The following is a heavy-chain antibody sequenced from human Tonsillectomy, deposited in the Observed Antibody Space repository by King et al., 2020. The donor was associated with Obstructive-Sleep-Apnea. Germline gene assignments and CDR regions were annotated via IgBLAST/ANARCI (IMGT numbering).Heavy chain of an antibody. Sequence: QLVQAGAEVNKPGASVKISCKASGYILPSYDMHWVRQVPGQGLEWMGGFNPGGCATTLAQGCHGRDSMTTDTSTSTLYMELRRLRSEDTAVYFCARDSGFAPFDFWGRGTLVAVSS. D-gene: IGHD5-12*01. J-gene: IGHJ4*02. CDR1: GYILPSYD. V-gene: IGHV1-46*01. CDR2: FNPGGCAT. CDR3: ARDSGFAPFDF.